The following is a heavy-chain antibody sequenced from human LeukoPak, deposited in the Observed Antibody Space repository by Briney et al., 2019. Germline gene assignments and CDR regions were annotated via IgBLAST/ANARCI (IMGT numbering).Heavy chain of an antibody. J-gene: IGHJ3*02. D-gene: IGHD4-23*01. CDR1: GFIFDDYA. V-gene: IGHV3-9*03. Sequence: PGGSLRLSCAASGFIFDDYAMHWVRQAPGKGLEWVSGISWNSGSIGYADSVMGRLTISRDNSKNSLYLQMNSLRAEDVALYYCAKAVDYGGNSDAFDIWGQGTMVTVSS. CDR3: AKAVDYGGNSDAFDI. CDR2: ISWNSGSI.